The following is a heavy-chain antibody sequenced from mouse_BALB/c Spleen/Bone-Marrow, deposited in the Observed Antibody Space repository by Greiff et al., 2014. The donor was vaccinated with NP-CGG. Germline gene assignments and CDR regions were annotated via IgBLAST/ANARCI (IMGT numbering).Heavy chain of an antibody. CDR2: INPGSGGT. D-gene: IGHD1-2*01. CDR1: GYAFTNYL. J-gene: IGHJ4*01. CDR3: ARRITTARAMDY. V-gene: IGHV1-54*01. Sequence: VQLVASGAELVRPGTSVKVSCKASGYAFTNYLIEWVKQRPGQGLEWIGVINPGSGGTNYNEKFKGKATLTADKSSSTAYMQLSSLTSDDSAVYFCARRITTARAMDYWGQGTSVTVSS.